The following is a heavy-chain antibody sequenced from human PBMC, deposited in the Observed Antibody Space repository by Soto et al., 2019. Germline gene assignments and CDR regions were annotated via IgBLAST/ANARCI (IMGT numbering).Heavy chain of an antibody. J-gene: IGHJ4*02. V-gene: IGHV1-8*01. CDR2: MNPNSGNT. CDR1: GYTFTSYD. CDR3: ARATGSCSGGSCPYYFDY. Sequence: ASVKVSCKASGYTFTSYDINWVRQATGQGLEWMGWMNPNSGNTGYAQKFQGRVTMTRNTSISTAYMELSSLRSEDTAVYYCARATGSCSGGSCPYYFDYGGQETPVTVSS. D-gene: IGHD2-15*01.